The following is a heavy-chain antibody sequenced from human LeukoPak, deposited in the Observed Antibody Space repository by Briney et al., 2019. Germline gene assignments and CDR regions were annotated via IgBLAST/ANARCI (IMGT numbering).Heavy chain of an antibody. D-gene: IGHD5-18*01. CDR1: GGSFSGYY. J-gene: IGHJ4*02. CDR3: ARHDVDTAMVVFDY. Sequence: TSETLSLTCAVYGGSFSGYYWSWIRQPPGKGLEWIGEINHSGSTNYNPSLKSRVTISVDTSKNQFSLKLSSVTAADTAVYYCARHDVDTAMVVFDYWGQGTLVTVSS. CDR2: INHSGST. V-gene: IGHV4-34*01.